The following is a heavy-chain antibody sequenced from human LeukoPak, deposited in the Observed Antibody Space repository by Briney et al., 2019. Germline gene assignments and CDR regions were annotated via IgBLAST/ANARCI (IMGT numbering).Heavy chain of an antibody. J-gene: IGHJ4*02. CDR2: VYYSGTT. CDR1: GYSISSRTDY. D-gene: IGHD2-2*01. V-gene: IGHV4-39*01. CDR3: ERQQKGHCSSTSCYGIDY. Sequence: PSETLSLTCTVSGYSISSRTDYWGWIRQPPGKGLEWIGNVYYSGTTYYNPSLKSRVTISVDTSTNQFSLRLNSVTAADTALYYCERQQKGHCSSTSCYGIDYWGQGTLVTVSS.